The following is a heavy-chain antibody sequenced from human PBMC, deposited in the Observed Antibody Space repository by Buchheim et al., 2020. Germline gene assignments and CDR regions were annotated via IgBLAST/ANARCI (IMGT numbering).Heavy chain of an antibody. CDR3: AKGPRLIQYNWFDP. J-gene: IGHJ5*02. V-gene: IGHV3-23*04. Sequence: EVQLVESGGGLVQPGGSLRLSCVASGFTFSSYAMSWVRQAPGKGLEWVSVISGGGGSTSYADSVRGRFTFSRDNSKNTLYLQMNSLRADDTAVYYCAKGPRLIQYNWFDPWGQGT. CDR2: ISGGGGST. CDR1: GFTFSSYA. D-gene: IGHD2-21*01.